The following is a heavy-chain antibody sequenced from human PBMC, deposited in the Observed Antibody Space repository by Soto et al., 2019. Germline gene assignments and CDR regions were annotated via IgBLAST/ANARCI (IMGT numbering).Heavy chain of an antibody. CDR3: ARDQSTVTTRSYYDGMDV. J-gene: IGHJ6*02. CDR1: GYTFINYG. Sequence: GASVKVSCKASGYTFINYGINWVRQAPGQGLEWMGWISAYSGNTFQAQNVQGRVTMTTDTFTSTAYMELRGLRSDDTAVYYCARDQSTVTTRSYYDGMDVWGQGTTVTAP. V-gene: IGHV1-18*04. CDR2: ISAYSGNT. D-gene: IGHD4-4*01.